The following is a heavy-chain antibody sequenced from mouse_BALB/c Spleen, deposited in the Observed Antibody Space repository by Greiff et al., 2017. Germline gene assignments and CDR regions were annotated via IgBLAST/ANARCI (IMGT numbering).Heavy chain of an antibody. V-gene: IGHV5-12-2*01. J-gene: IGHJ1*01. CDR2: ISNGGGST. D-gene: IGHD2-1*01. CDR1: GFTFSSYT. CDR3: ARPSYGNYWYFDV. Sequence: EVKVVESGGGLVQPGGSLKLSCAASGFTFSSYTMSWVRQTPEKRLEWVAYISNGGGSTYYPDTVKGRFTISRDNDKNTLYLQMSSLKSEDTAMYYCARPSYGNYWYFDVWGAGTTVTVSS.